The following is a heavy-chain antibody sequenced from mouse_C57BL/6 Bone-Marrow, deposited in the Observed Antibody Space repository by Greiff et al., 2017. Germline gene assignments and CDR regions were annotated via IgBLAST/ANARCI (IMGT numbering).Heavy chain of an antibody. D-gene: IGHD3-2*02. Sequence: QVQLQQSGAELVKPGASVKMSCKASGYTFTTYPIEWMKQNHGKSLEWIGNFHPCNDDTKYNEKFKGKATLTVEKSSSTVYLELSRLTSDDSAVYYCARRGEKDSSGFWFAYWGQGTLVTVSA. CDR1: GYTFTTYP. CDR3: ARRGEKDSSGFWFAY. J-gene: IGHJ3*01. CDR2: FHPCNDDT. V-gene: IGHV1-47*01.